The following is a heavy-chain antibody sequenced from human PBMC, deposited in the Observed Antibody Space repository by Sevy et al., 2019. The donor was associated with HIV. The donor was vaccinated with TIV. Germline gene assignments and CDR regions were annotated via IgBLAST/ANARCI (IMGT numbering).Heavy chain of an antibody. V-gene: IGHV3-23*01. J-gene: IGHJ4*02. CDR1: GFAFYEYS. CDR3: AREGCSRPHDY. D-gene: IGHD2-8*01. Sequence: GESLKISCAASGFAFYEYSMSWIRQAPGKGLEWVATLSFGCGKINYADSVKGRFTISRDNSKNSFYLQMDNLRVEDMALYYCAREGCSRPHDYWGQGTRVTVSS. CDR2: LSFGCGKI.